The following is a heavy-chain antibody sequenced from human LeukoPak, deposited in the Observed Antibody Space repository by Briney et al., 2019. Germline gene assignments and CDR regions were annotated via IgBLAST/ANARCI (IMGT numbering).Heavy chain of an antibody. D-gene: IGHD3-22*01. CDR3: ARNFYASSGYCLDGFYFDF. CDR1: GASIISDTYY. V-gene: IGHV4-39*07. J-gene: IGHJ4*02. Sequence: PSETLSLTCTVSGASIISDTYYWGWIRQPPGKGLEWIGSIYYSGSTYYSPSLKSRVTMSVDTSTNQFSLKLISVTAADTALYYCARNFYASSGYCLDGFYFDFWGQGTLVTVSS. CDR2: IYYSGST.